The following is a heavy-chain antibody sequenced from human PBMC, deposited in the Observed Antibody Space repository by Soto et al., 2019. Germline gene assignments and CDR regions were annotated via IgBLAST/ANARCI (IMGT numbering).Heavy chain of an antibody. CDR1: GYSFTSYW. CDR2: IYPGDSDT. J-gene: IGHJ6*02. D-gene: IGHD3-10*02. CDR3: ARQRDANMFNPFQYHKHGMDV. Sequence: EVQLVQSGAEVRKPGESLKISCKVSGYSFTSYWIGWVRQTPEKGLEWIGIIYPGDSDTRYNPSFQGHVTISADASTSTAFLQWGTLEASDSAMYYCARQRDANMFNPFQYHKHGMDVWGQGTTVSVSS. V-gene: IGHV5-51*01.